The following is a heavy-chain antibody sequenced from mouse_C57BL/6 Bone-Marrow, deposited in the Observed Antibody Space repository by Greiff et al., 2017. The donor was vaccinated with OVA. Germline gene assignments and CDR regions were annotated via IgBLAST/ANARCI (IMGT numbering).Heavy chain of an antibody. V-gene: IGHV1-53*01. CDR1: GYTFTSYW. D-gene: IGHD2-4*01. Sequence: VKLQQSGTELVKPGASVKLSCKASGYTFTSYWMHWVKQRPGQGLEWIGNINPSNGGTNYNEKFKSKATLTVDKSSSTAYMQLSSLTSEDSAVYYCARCYYDYTANYFDYWGQGTTLTVSS. CDR2: INPSNGGT. J-gene: IGHJ2*01. CDR3: ARCYYDYTANYFDY.